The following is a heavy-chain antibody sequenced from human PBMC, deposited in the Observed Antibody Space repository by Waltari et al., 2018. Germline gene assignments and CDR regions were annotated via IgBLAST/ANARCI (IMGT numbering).Heavy chain of an antibody. CDR3: ARGKIAVAGTHYYYYYMDV. CDR1: GGSISSYY. CDR2: IYYSGST. D-gene: IGHD6-19*01. J-gene: IGHJ6*03. V-gene: IGHV4-59*01. Sequence: QVQLQESGPGLVKPSETLSLTCTVSGGSISSYYWSWIRQPPGKGLEWIGYIYYSGSTNYNPSLKSRVTISVDTSKNQFSLKLSSVTAADTAVYYCARGKIAVAGTHYYYYYMDVWGKGTTVIVSS.